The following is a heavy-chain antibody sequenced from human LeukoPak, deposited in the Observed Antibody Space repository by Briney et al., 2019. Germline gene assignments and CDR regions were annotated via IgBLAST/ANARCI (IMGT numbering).Heavy chain of an antibody. CDR1: GFTFSSYW. Sequence: PGRSLRLSCAASGFTFSSYWMHWVRQAPGKGLVWVSRINSDGSSTSYADSVKGRFTISRDNAKNTLYLQMNSLRAEDTAVYYCARASQQLPPYNYYYYGMDVWGQGTTVTVSS. D-gene: IGHD6-13*01. CDR3: ARASQQLPPYNYYYYGMDV. V-gene: IGHV3-74*01. CDR2: INSDGSST. J-gene: IGHJ6*02.